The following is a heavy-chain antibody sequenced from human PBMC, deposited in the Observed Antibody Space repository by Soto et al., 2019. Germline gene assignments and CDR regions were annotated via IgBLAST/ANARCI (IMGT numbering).Heavy chain of an antibody. CDR2: IFSNGEK. J-gene: IGHJ4*02. CDR3: ARIHPRMITFRGVIVFDF. Sequence: KESGPVLVKPTETLTLTCTVSGFSLNNARMGVTWIRQPPGKALEWLAHIFSNGEKSYSTSLKNRLTISKDTSKSRVVLTMTNMDPVDTATYYCARIHPRMITFRGVIVFDFWGQGTLVSVSS. D-gene: IGHD3-16*02. CDR1: GFSLNNARMG. V-gene: IGHV2-26*01.